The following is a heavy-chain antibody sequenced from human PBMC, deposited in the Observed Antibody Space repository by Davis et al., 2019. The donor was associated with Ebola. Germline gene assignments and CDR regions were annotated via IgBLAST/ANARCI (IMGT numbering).Heavy chain of an antibody. Sequence: PGGSLRLSCAASGFSFSTYVMTWVRQAPGKGLEWVSRISGSGGDPHYADSVKGRFTISRDNSKNTLYLQMNSLRVEDTAVFYCAKRATVKVAGANYYNAMDVWGKGTTVTVSS. CDR3: AKRATVKVAGANYYNAMDV. CDR1: GFSFSTYV. J-gene: IGHJ6*04. CDR2: ISGSGGDP. V-gene: IGHV3-23*01. D-gene: IGHD6-19*01.